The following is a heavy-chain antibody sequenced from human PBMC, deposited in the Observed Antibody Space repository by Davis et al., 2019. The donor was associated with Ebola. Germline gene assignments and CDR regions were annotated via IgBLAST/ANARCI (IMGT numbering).Heavy chain of an antibody. J-gene: IGHJ3*02. CDR3: ARVWGSWADDAFDI. CDR1: GYTFTSYD. D-gene: IGHD2-15*01. Sequence: ASVKVSCKASGYTFTSYDINWVRQAPGQGLEWMGWINPNSGGTNYAQKFQGRVTMTRDTSISTAYMELSRLRSDDTAVYYCARVWGSWADDAFDIWGQGTMVTVSS. V-gene: IGHV1-2*02. CDR2: INPNSGGT.